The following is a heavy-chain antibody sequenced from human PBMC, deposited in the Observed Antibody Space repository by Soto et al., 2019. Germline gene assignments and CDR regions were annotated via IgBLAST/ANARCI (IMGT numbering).Heavy chain of an antibody. D-gene: IGHD4-4*01. CDR3: AHKRDDSRGFKS. J-gene: IGHJ5*01. CDR1: GFSFSINGLA. CDR2: IYCDDDQ. V-gene: IGHV2-5*02. Sequence: QITLKESGPTLVKPTQTLTLTCTFSGFSFSINGLAVGWIRQPPGQALEWLALIYCDDDQRYNPSLKNTLTITQETSRNQVVLTMTNMDPVDTATYYCAHKRDDSRGFKSWGQGTLVTVSS.